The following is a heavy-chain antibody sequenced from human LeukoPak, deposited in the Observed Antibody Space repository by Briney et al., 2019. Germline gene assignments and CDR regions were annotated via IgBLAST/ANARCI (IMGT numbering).Heavy chain of an antibody. J-gene: IGHJ4*02. Sequence: GGSLRLSCAASGFTVSSSYMSWVRQAPGKGLEWVSVLYSGGSAYYADSVKGRFTISRDNSKNTLDLQMNGLRAEDTAVYYCARGPAAFDYWGQGTLVTVSS. CDR1: GFTVSSSY. CDR3: ARGPAAFDY. V-gene: IGHV3-66*01. CDR2: LYSGGSA.